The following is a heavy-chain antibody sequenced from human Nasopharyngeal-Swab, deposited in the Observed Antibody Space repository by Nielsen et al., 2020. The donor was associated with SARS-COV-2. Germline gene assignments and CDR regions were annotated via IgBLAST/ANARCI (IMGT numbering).Heavy chain of an antibody. Sequence: GESLKISCAASGFTISRYWMLWVRHAPGKGLEWVSRLHSDGSGTTYADSVRGRFTISRDNAKNTLYLQMNSLRAEDTAVYYCARGGDGYSMDYWGQGTLVTFSS. CDR2: LHSDGSGT. J-gene: IGHJ4*02. D-gene: IGHD5-24*01. CDR1: GFTISRYW. V-gene: IGHV3-74*01. CDR3: ARGGDGYSMDY.